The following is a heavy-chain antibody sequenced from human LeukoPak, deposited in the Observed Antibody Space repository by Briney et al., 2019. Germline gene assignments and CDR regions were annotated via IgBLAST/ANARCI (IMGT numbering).Heavy chain of an antibody. D-gene: IGHD2-2*01. Sequence: ASAKVSCKASGYTFTGYYMHWVRQAPGQGLEWIGWINPNSGGTNYAQKFQGRVTMTRDTSISTAYMELSRLRSDDTAVHYCARVGYCSSTSCYSEFDYWGQGTLVTVSS. J-gene: IGHJ4*02. CDR1: GYTFTGYY. V-gene: IGHV1-2*02. CDR2: INPNSGGT. CDR3: ARVGYCSSTSCYSEFDY.